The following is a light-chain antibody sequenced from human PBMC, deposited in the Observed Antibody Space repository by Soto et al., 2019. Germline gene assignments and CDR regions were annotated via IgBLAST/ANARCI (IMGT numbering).Light chain of an antibody. Sequence: EIVLTQSPATLSLSPGERATLSCRASQSVSRYLAWYQQKPGQAPSLLIYDASNRATGIPGRFSGRGSGTDFTLTISSLEPEDSAVYYCQQRSNWPLLTFGGGTKVDIK. CDR3: QQRSNWPLLT. J-gene: IGKJ4*01. CDR1: QSVSRY. CDR2: DAS. V-gene: IGKV3-11*01.